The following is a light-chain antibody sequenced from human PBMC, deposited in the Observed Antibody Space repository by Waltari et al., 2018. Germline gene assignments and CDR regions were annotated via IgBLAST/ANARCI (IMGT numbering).Light chain of an antibody. CDR2: GAS. CDR3: HQYGSSVMYT. Sequence: VLTQSPGTLSLSPGERGTLSCRASQRLTKNYLAWYQQKPGQAPRLLIYGASSRAPGIPDRFSGSGSGTDFTLTISRLEPEDFAMYYCHQYGSSVMYTFGQGTKLEIK. CDR1: QRLTKNY. V-gene: IGKV3-20*01. J-gene: IGKJ2*01.